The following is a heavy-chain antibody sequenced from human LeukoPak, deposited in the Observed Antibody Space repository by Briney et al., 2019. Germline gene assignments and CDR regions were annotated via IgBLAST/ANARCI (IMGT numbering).Heavy chain of an antibody. J-gene: IGHJ4*02. CDR2: INHSGST. CDR1: GGSFSGYY. D-gene: IGHD3-9*01. Sequence: SETLSLTCAVYGGSFSGYYWSWIRQPPGKGLEWIGEINHSGSTNYNPSLKRRVTISVDTSKNQFSLKLNSVTAEDTAVYYCARLGPYAILTGYPTWSEFDYWGQGTLVTVSS. V-gene: IGHV4-34*01. CDR3: ARLGPYAILTGYPTWSEFDY.